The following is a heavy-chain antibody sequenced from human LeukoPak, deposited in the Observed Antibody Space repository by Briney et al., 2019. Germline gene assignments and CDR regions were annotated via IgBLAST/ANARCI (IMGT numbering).Heavy chain of an antibody. CDR3: ARRSFYSSSSGFNS. D-gene: IGHD6-6*01. Sequence: SETLSLTCTVYGGSFGGFYWSWVRQPPGKGLEWIGQINHTGSANYNPSLKSRLTISLDTSKNQFSLRLSSVTAADTAVYYCARRSFYSSSSGFNSWGQGTLVTVYS. J-gene: IGHJ4*02. V-gene: IGHV4-34*01. CDR2: INHTGSA. CDR1: GGSFGGFY.